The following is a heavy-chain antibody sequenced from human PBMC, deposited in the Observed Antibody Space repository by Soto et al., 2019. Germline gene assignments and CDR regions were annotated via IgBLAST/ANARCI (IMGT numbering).Heavy chain of an antibody. CDR3: ARGRIKVGVRGHYYYYYYMDV. D-gene: IGHD3-10*01. CDR1: GYTFTSYD. CDR2: MNPNSGNT. Sequence: ASVKVSCKASGYTFTSYDINWVRQATGQGLEWMGWMNPNSGNTGYAQKFQGRVTMTRNTSISTAYMELSSLRSEDTAVYYCARGRIKVGVRGHYYYYYYMDVWGKGTTVTGS. V-gene: IGHV1-8*01. J-gene: IGHJ6*03.